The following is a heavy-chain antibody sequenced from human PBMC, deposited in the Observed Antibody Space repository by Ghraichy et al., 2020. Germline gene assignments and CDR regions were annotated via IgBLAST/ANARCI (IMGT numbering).Heavy chain of an antibody. CDR1: GFRFGNHG. J-gene: IGHJ6*02. Sequence: GGSLRLSCTTSGFRFGNHGWNWVRQAPGKGLEWVAFIESKAFGETTKYAASAKGRFTISRDDFSSIAYLQMNTLKTEDTGVYYCAREKIDKYGHPYYYGMDVWGQGTTVTVSS. D-gene: IGHD3-10*01. CDR2: IESKAFGETT. CDR3: AREKIDKYGHPYYYGMDV. V-gene: IGHV3-49*04.